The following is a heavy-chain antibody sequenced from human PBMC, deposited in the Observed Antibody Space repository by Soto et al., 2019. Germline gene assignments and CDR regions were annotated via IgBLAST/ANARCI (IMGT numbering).Heavy chain of an antibody. Sequence: GGSLRLSCAASGFTFNIYGLHWVRQAPGKGLEWVAVIWYDGSKKYYADSVKGRFTISRDNSKNTVSLQMNSLGAEDTAVYYCARAPTYGDYVHYYMDVWGKGSTVTVSS. D-gene: IGHD4-17*01. CDR1: GFTFNIYG. CDR3: ARAPTYGDYVHYYMDV. J-gene: IGHJ6*03. V-gene: IGHV3-33*01. CDR2: IWYDGSKK.